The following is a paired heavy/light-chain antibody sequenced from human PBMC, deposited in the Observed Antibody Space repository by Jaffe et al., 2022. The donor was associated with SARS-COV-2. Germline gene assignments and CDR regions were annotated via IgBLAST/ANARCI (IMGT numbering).Light chain of an antibody. CDR3: QKYNTAPWT. CDR2: AAS. Sequence: DIQMTQSPSSLSASVGDRVTITCRASQGISNYLAWYQQKAGKVPKLLIYAASTLQSGVPSRFSGGESGTDFTLTISSLQPEDVGTYYCQKYNTAPWTFGQGTKVEIK. V-gene: IGKV1-27*01. CDR1: QGISNY. J-gene: IGKJ1*01.
Heavy chain of an antibody. Sequence: EVQLVESGGGLIQPGGSLRLSCAASGFTVSSTYMSWVRQAPGKGLEWVSVLYGGGTTYYADSVKGRFTISRDNSENTLYLQMNNLRVEDTAMYHCVRSYGSGSYRAGDVWGQGTTVTVSS. CDR2: LYGGGTT. CDR1: GFTVSSTY. V-gene: IGHV3-53*01. J-gene: IGHJ6*02. CDR3: VRSYGSGSYRAGDV. D-gene: IGHD3-10*01.